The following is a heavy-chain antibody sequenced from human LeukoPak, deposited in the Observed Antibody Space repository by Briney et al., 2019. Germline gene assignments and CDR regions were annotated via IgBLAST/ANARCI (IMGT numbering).Heavy chain of an antibody. V-gene: IGHV3-9*01. CDR1: GFTFDDYA. CDR2: ISWNSGSI. CDR3: ARDKIMGATYFDY. J-gene: IGHJ4*02. Sequence: GGSLRLSCAASGFTFDDYAMHWVRQAPGKGLEWVSGISWNSGSIGYVDSVKGRFTISRDNAKNSLYLQMNSLRAEDTAVYYCARDKIMGATYFDYWGQGTLVTVSS. D-gene: IGHD1-26*01.